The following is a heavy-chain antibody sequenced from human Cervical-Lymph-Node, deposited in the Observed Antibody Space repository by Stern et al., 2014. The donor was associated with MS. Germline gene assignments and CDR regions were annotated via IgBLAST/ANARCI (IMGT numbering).Heavy chain of an antibody. CDR2: INPNSGGT. CDR1: GYTFTRYS. CDR3: ARDIRALYSSSSGLIDY. D-gene: IGHD6-6*01. J-gene: IGHJ4*01. V-gene: IGHV1-46*03. Sequence: MQLVESGAEVKKPGASVKVSCKESGYTFTRYSMHWVRQAPGQGLEWMGIINPNSGGTSYAQKFHGRVSMTRDTSTSTVYMEMSSLRSEDTAVYYCARDIRALYSSSSGLIDYWGHGTLVTVSS.